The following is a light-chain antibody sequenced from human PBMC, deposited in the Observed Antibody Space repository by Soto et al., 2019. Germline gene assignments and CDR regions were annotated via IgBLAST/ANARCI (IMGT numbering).Light chain of an antibody. Sequence: EIVMTQSPATLSVSPGERATLSCRASHSVSSNLAWYPQKPGQAPRLLIYGTSTRATGIPVRFSGSGSGTEFTVTISSLQSEDSAVYYCQQYNDWPLTFGGGTKVEIK. CDR1: HSVSSN. V-gene: IGKV3-15*01. CDR3: QQYNDWPLT. J-gene: IGKJ4*01. CDR2: GTS.